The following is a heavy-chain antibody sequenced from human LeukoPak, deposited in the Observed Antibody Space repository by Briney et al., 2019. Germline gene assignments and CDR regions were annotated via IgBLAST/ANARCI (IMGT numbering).Heavy chain of an antibody. CDR2: ISAYNGNT. Sequence: ASVKVSCKASGYTFTSYGISRVRQAPGQGLEWMGWISAYNGNTNYAQKLQGRVTMTTDTSTSTAYMELRSLRSDDTAVYYCARTSSTLWLRAPGGDYWGQGTLVTVSS. J-gene: IGHJ4*02. CDR3: ARTSSTLWLRAPGGDY. CDR1: GYTFTSYG. D-gene: IGHD5-12*01. V-gene: IGHV1-18*01.